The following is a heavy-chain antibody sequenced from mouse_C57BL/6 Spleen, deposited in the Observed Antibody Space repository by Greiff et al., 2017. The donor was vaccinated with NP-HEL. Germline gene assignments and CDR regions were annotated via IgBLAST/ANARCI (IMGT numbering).Heavy chain of an antibody. CDR2: INPNNGGT. J-gene: IGHJ4*01. Sequence: VQLQQSGPELVKPGASVKIPCKASGYTFTDYNMDWVKQSHGKSLEWIGDINPNNGGTIYNQKFKGKATLTVDKSSSTAYMELRSLTSEDTAVYYCARSEGILLRSYAMDYGGQGTSVTVSS. CDR1: GYTFTDYN. V-gene: IGHV1-18*01. CDR3: ARSEGILLRSYAMDY. D-gene: IGHD1-1*01.